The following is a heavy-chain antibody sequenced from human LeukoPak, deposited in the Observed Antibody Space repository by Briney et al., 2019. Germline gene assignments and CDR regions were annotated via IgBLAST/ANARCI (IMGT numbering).Heavy chain of an antibody. CDR3: ARDYPHFFDN. Sequence: SETLSLTCTVSGGSIANYYWSWIRQPPGKGLEWIGFSYYTGPTNYNPSLKSRVTISIDTSKSQFSLRLTSVAPADPAIYYCARDYPHFFDNWGQGALVTVSS. CDR2: SYYTGPT. J-gene: IGHJ4*02. CDR1: GGSIANYY. D-gene: IGHD3-16*02. V-gene: IGHV4-59*01.